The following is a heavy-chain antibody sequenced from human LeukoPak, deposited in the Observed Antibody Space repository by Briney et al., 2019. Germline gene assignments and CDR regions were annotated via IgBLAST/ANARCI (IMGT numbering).Heavy chain of an antibody. J-gene: IGHJ4*01. D-gene: IGHD3-22*01. CDR3: ARHRDYYDS. CDR1: GASINNNF. Sequence: SETLSLTCTVSGASINNNFWTWIRPPPGKGVEWSGYIYSSGSANYNPSLKSRVIISGDTSKNQISLNLTSVTAADTALYFCARHRDYYDSWGHGTLVTVSS. CDR2: IYSSGSA. V-gene: IGHV4-59*08.